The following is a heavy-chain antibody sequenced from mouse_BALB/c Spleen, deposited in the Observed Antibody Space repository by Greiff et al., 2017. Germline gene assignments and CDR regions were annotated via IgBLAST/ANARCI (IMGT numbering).Heavy chain of an antibody. CDR3: ARKGDWDPFDY. CDR2: IYPGGGYT. D-gene: IGHD4-1*01. CDR1: GYTFTNYW. V-gene: IGHV1-63*02. Sequence: VQLQQSGAELVRPGTSVKISCKASGYTFTNYWLGWVKQRPGHGLEWIGDIYPGGGYTNYNEKFKGKATLTADTSSSTAYMQLSSLTSEDSAVYFCARKGDWDPFDYWGQGTTLTVSS. J-gene: IGHJ2*01.